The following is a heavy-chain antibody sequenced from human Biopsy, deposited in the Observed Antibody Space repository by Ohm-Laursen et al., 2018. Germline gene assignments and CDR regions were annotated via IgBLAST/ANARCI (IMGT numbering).Heavy chain of an antibody. CDR1: GGSISSYY. V-gene: IGHV4-59*01. Sequence: SETLSLTCTVSGGSISSYYWNWIRQPPGKGLEWIGNIYYDGITYYNPSLKSRVAISVDTSKNQFSLRLNSVTAADTAVYYCARATNSTGWPYYYFYGMDVWGQGTTVTVSS. D-gene: IGHD2/OR15-2a*01. CDR2: IYYDGIT. J-gene: IGHJ6*02. CDR3: ARATNSTGWPYYYFYGMDV.